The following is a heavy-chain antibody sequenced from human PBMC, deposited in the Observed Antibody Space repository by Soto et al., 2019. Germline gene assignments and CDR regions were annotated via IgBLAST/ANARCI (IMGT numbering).Heavy chain of an antibody. Sequence: EVQLVESGGGLVQPGGSLRLSCVASGFTFSTDTMNWVRQAPGKGLEWVAHISTSGATRYYADSVKGRFTISRDNAKTSLYLQMDGLSNGDLAVYYGARFFGSGFGYWGQGTLVTLCS. CDR2: ISTSGATR. V-gene: IGHV3-48*02. J-gene: IGHJ4*02. CDR3: ARFFGSGFGY. CDR1: GFTFSTDT. D-gene: IGHD6-19*01.